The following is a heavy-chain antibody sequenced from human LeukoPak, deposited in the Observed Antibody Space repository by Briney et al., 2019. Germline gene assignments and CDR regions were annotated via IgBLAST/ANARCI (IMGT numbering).Heavy chain of an antibody. J-gene: IGHJ4*02. CDR3: ARGRVGAIGLYDY. D-gene: IGHD1-26*01. Sequence: GGSLRLSCAASGFTFRSYSMNWVRQAPGKGLEWVSAIDPSSTYIYYADSVKGRFTISRDNAENSLYLQMNSLRVEDTAVYYCARGRVGAIGLYDYWGQGTLVTVSS. CDR1: GFTFRSYS. CDR2: IDPSSTYI. V-gene: IGHV3-21*04.